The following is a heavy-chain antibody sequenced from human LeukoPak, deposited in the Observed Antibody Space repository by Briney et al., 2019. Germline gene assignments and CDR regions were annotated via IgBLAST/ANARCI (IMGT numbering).Heavy chain of an antibody. CDR2: ICAYNGNT. V-gene: IGHV1-18*01. D-gene: IGHD6-13*01. CDR3: ARDSSAGTSGY. CDR1: GYTLTSYG. Sequence: ASVKVSCKASGYTLTSYGISWVRQAPGQGLEWMGWICAYNGNTNYAQKLQGRVTMTTDTSTSTAYMELRSLRSDDTAAYYCARDSSAGTSGYWGQGTLVTVSS. J-gene: IGHJ4*02.